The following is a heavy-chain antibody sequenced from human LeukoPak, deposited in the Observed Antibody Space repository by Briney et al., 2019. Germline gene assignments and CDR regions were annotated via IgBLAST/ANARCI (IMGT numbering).Heavy chain of an antibody. J-gene: IGHJ4*02. CDR2: IYYSGST. Sequence: SETLPLTCTVSGGSISSYYWSWIRQPPGKGLEWIGYIYYSGSTNYNPPLKSRVTISVDTSKNQFSLKLSSVTAADTAVYYCARESIAAAGTFDYWGQGTLVTVSS. D-gene: IGHD6-13*01. V-gene: IGHV4-59*01. CDR3: ARESIAAAGTFDY. CDR1: GGSISSYY.